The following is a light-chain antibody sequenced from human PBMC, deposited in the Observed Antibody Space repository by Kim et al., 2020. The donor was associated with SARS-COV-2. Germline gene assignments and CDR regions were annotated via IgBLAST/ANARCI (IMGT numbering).Light chain of an antibody. J-gene: IGLJ1*01. CDR1: KLGDKY. CDR3: QASDSSTALYV. V-gene: IGLV3-1*01. CDR2: QDS. Sequence: SYELTQPPSVSVSPGQTASITCSGYKLGDKYVSWYQQKPGQSPVVVIYQDSKRPSGIPERFSGSNSGNTATLTISGTQAMDEADYYCQASDSSTALYVF.